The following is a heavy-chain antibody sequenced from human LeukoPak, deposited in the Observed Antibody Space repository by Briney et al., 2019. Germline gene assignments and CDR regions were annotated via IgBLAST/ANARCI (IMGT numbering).Heavy chain of an antibody. V-gene: IGHV4-39*01. CDR1: GGSISSSSYY. J-gene: IGHJ4*02. D-gene: IGHD3-10*01. CDR2: IYYSGST. CDR3: ARLNVRVRGVINLPFYFDY. Sequence: PSETLSLTCTVSGGSISSSSYYWGWIRQPPGKGLEWIGSIYYSGSTYYNPSLKSRVTISVDTSKNQFSLKLSSVTAADTAVYYCARLNVRVRGVINLPFYFDYWGQGTLVTVSS.